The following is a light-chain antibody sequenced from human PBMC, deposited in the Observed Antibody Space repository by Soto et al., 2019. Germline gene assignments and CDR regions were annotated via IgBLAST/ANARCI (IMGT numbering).Light chain of an antibody. Sequence: QSVLTQPPSASGTHGQRVTISWSGRSYNIGSNTVNWYQQLPGTAPKLLIYSNNQRPSGVPDRFSGSKSGTSASLAISGLQSEDEADYYWAAWDDSMNGVVFGGGAKLTVL. J-gene: IGLJ2*01. CDR2: SNN. CDR3: AAWDDSMNGVV. V-gene: IGLV1-44*01. CDR1: SYNIGSNT.